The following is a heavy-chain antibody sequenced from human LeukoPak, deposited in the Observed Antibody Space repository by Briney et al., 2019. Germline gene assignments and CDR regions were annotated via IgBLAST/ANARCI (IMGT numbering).Heavy chain of an antibody. V-gene: IGHV4-59*01. Sequence: SETLSLTCTVSGGSITGYYWSWIRQPPGKGLEWIGYIYYSGSTNYNPSLKSRVTISVDTSKNHFSLKLTSVTAADTAVYYCARDRISYYDRDAFDIWGQGTTLTVSS. D-gene: IGHD3-22*01. CDR2: IYYSGST. CDR3: ARDRISYYDRDAFDI. J-gene: IGHJ3*02. CDR1: GGSITGYY.